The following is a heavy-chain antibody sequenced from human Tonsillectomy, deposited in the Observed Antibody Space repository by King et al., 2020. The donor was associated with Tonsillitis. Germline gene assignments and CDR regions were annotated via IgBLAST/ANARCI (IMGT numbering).Heavy chain of an antibody. CDR3: ARVYYDFWSGYRYFDL. Sequence: QLQESGPGLVKPSETLSLTCTVSGGSISSYYWSWIRQPPGKGLEWIGYIYYSGSTNYNPSLKSRVTISVDTSKNQFSLKLSSVTAADTAVYYCARVYYDFWSGYRYFDLWGRGTLVTVSS. CDR1: GGSISSYY. V-gene: IGHV4-59*01. CDR2: IYYSGST. J-gene: IGHJ2*01. D-gene: IGHD3-3*01.